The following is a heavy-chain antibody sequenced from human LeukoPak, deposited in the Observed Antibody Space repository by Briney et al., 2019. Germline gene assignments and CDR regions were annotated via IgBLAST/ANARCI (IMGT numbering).Heavy chain of an antibody. Sequence: PGGSLRLSCAASGFTFSSYAMSWVRQPPGKGLEWVSVITGSGTETNYADSAKGRFTISRDNSKNTLFLQMNSLRAEDSALYYCAKGPYRDSNYYLDVWGKGTTVTVSS. V-gene: IGHV3-23*01. CDR1: GFTFSSYA. D-gene: IGHD3-16*01. CDR3: AKGPYRDSNYYLDV. J-gene: IGHJ6*03. CDR2: ITGSGTET.